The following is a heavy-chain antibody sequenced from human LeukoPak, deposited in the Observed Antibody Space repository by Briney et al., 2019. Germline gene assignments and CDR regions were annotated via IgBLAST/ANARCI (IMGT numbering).Heavy chain of an antibody. Sequence: GSLRLSCAASGFTFNKYTMNWVRQAPGKGLEWVSSISTSSSYIYYADSVKGRFTISRDNAKNSLYLQMNSLRAEDTAVYYCARGVDDIAVAGHFDYWGQGTLVTVSS. CDR2: ISTSSSYI. J-gene: IGHJ4*02. V-gene: IGHV3-21*04. CDR1: GFTFNKYT. CDR3: ARGVDDIAVAGHFDY. D-gene: IGHD6-19*01.